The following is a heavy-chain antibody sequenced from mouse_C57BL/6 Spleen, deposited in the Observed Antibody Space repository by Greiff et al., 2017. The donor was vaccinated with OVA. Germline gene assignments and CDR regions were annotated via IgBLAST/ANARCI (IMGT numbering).Heavy chain of an antibody. CDR1: GFNIKDDY. V-gene: IGHV14-4*01. J-gene: IGHJ2*02. Sequence: EVQLQQPGAELVRPGASVKLSCTASGFNIKDDYMHWVKQRPEQGLEWIGWIDPENGDTEYASKFQGKATITADTSSNTAYLQLSSLTSEDTTVYYCNRHNYIGDWGQGTSLTVSA. CDR2: IDPENGDT. CDR3: NRHNYIGD. D-gene: IGHD1-1*01.